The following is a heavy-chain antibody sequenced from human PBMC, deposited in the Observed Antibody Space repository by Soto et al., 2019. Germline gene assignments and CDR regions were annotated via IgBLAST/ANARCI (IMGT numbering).Heavy chain of an antibody. V-gene: IGHV4-34*01. CDR2: INHSGST. CDR3: ARGLSTESPADDY. J-gene: IGHJ4*02. Sequence: PSETLSLTCAVYGGSFSGYYWSWIRQPPGKGLEWIGEINHSGSTNYNPSLKSRVTISVDTSKNQFSLKLSSVTAADTAVYYCARGLSTESPADDYWGQGTLVTVSS. CDR1: GGSFSGYY.